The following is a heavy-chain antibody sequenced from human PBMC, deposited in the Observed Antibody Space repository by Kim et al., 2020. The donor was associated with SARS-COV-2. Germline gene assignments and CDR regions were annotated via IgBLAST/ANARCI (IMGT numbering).Heavy chain of an antibody. Sequence: GGSLRLSCAASGFTFSNYAMSWVRQAPGKGLEWVSVISSSGGSTSYADSVKGRFTISRDNSKNTLYLQMNSLRAEDTAVYYCAKDPYYDFWSGYYFDYWGQGTLVTVSS. J-gene: IGHJ4*02. CDR1: GFTFSNYA. CDR2: ISSSGGST. CDR3: AKDPYYDFWSGYYFDY. D-gene: IGHD3-3*01. V-gene: IGHV3-23*01.